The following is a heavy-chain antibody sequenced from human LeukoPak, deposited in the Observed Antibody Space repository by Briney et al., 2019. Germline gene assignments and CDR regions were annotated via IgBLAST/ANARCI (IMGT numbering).Heavy chain of an antibody. CDR3: AKESGKFDY. V-gene: IGHV3-43*02. Sequence: GGSLRLSCVASGLPIADFAMHWVRQAPGKGLEWVSLISGDGVSTFYADSVKGRFSISRDNSKNSLYLEMNSLRTEDAAMYHCAKESGKFDYWGQGTLVAVSS. CDR2: ISGDGVST. CDR1: GLPIADFA. J-gene: IGHJ4*02.